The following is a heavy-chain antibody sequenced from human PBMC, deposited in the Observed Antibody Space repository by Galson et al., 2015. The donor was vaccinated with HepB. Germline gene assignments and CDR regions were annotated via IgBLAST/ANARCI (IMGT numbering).Heavy chain of an antibody. D-gene: IGHD5-18*01. Sequence: SLRLSCAASGFTFSSYGMHWVRQAPGKGLEWVAVIWYDGSNKYYADSVKGRFTISRDNSKNTLYLQMNSLRAEDTAVYYCAREKYVDTAMVGAFDIWGQGTMVTVSS. CDR2: IWYDGSNK. J-gene: IGHJ3*02. CDR1: GFTFSSYG. V-gene: IGHV3-33*08. CDR3: AREKYVDTAMVGAFDI.